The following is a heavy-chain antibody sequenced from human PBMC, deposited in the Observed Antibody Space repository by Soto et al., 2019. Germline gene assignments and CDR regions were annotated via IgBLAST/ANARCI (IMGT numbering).Heavy chain of an antibody. CDR3: ARGPGLATSLDY. Sequence: QVQLVESGGGVVQPGRSLRLSCAASGFTFSSYAMHWVRQAPGKGLEGVAVISYDGSNKYYAASVKGRFTISRDNSRNTLYLQMNSLRAEDTAVYYCARGPGLATSLDYWGQGTLVTVSS. J-gene: IGHJ4*02. CDR1: GFTFSSYA. D-gene: IGHD3-9*01. V-gene: IGHV3-30-3*01. CDR2: ISYDGSNK.